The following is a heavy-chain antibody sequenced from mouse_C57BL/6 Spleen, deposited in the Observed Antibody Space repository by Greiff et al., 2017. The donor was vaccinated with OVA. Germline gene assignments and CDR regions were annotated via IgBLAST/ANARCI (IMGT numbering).Heavy chain of an antibody. V-gene: IGHV5-12*01. CDR2: ISNGGGST. D-gene: IGHD1-2*01. Sequence: EVHLVEPGGGLVQPGGSLKLSCAASGFTFSDYYMYWVRQTPEKRLEWVAYISNGGGSTYYPDTVKGRFTISRDNAKNTLYLQMSRLKSEDTAMYYCARRNDYGGFDYWGQGTTLTVSS. CDR3: ARRNDYGGFDY. CDR1: GFTFSDYY. J-gene: IGHJ2*01.